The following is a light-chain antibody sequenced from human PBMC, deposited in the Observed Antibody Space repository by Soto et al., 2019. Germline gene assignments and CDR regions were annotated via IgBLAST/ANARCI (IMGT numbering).Light chain of an antibody. V-gene: IGKV3-15*01. J-gene: IGKJ3*01. CDR3: QQYNDWPPFT. CDR1: QSVSRY. Sequence: ETVLTQSPVTLSVSPGERVTLSCRASQSVSRYLAWYQHKPGQAPRLLIYGASTRATGIPARFDGSGSGTEFTLTISSLQSEDFAVHYCQQYNDWPPFTLGPGTKVDIK. CDR2: GAS.